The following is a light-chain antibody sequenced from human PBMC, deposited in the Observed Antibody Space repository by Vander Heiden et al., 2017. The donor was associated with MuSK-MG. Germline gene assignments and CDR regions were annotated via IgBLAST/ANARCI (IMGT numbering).Light chain of an antibody. CDR3: QQYYSIPYT. J-gene: IGKJ2*01. CDR2: ATS. CDR1: QAIYNS. V-gene: IGKV1-NL1*01. Sequence: DIQMTQSPSSLSASVGDRVTITCRVSQAIYNSLAWYQHKPGKAPKFLVYATSRLQTGVPSRFSGSGSGTDYTLTISSLQPEDFATYYCQQYYSIPYTFAKGTKLEIK.